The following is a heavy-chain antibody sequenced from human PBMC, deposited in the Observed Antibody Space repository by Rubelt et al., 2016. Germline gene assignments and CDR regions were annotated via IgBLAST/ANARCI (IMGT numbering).Heavy chain of an antibody. J-gene: IGHJ2*01. CDR2: GGT. D-gene: IGHD3-3*01. V-gene: IGHV1-2*02. Sequence: GGTNYAQKFQGRVTMTRDTSISTAYMELSRLRSDDTAVYYCARASGDTIFGVVRLQNWYFDLWGRGTLVTVSS. CDR3: ARASGDTIFGVVRLQNWYFDL.